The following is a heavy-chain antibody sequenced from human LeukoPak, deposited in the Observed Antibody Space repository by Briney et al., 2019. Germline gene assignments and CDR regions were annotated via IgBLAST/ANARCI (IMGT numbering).Heavy chain of an antibody. V-gene: IGHV3-7*01. J-gene: IGHJ5*02. CDR1: GFTFSGFW. Sequence: GGSLRLSCAASGFTFSGFWMSWVRQAPTKGLEWVANIKYDGSDKRYVDSVKGRFTISRDDAKNSLYLQLDSLTVEDTAVYFCARGNYDFAYDTWGQGTLVTVSS. D-gene: IGHD3-3*01. CDR2: IKYDGSDK. CDR3: ARGNYDFAYDT.